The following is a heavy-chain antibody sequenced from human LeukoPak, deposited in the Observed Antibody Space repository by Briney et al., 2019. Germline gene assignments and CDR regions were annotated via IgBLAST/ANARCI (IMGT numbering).Heavy chain of an antibody. CDR2: ISAYNGNT. J-gene: IGHJ2*01. CDR3: ARYLRSLSWYFDL. D-gene: IGHD4-17*01. Sequence: ASVRVSCKASGYTFTSYGISWVRQAPGQGLDWMGWISAYNGNTSYAQELQGRVTMTTDTSTSTAYMELRSLRSDDTAVYYCARYLRSLSWYFDLWGRGTLVTVSS. CDR1: GYTFTSYG. V-gene: IGHV1-18*04.